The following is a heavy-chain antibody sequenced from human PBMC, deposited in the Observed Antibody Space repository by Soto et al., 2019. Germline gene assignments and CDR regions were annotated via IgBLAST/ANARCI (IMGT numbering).Heavy chain of an antibody. CDR1: GITVSSNY. V-gene: IGHV3-53*01. D-gene: IGHD6-19*01. CDR2: IYSGGST. Sequence: GGSLRLSCAASGITVSSNYMSWVRQAPGKGLEWVSVIYSGGSTNSADSVKGRFTISRDNSKNTVYLQMNSLRAEDTAVYYCARLPATSSGWHYFDYWGQGALVTVSS. CDR3: ARLPATSSGWHYFDY. J-gene: IGHJ4*02.